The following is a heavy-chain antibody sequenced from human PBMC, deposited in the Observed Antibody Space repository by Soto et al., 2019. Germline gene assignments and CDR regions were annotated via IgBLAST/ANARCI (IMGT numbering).Heavy chain of an antibody. V-gene: IGHV4-59*01. CDR3: AVSIAARPGDFDY. J-gene: IGHJ4*02. Sequence: SETLSLTCTVSGGSISSYYWSWIRQPPGKGLEWIGYIYYSGSTNYNPSLKSRVTISVDTSKNQFSLKLSSVTAADTAVYYCAVSIAARPGDFDYWGQGTLVTVS. CDR2: IYYSGST. D-gene: IGHD6-6*01. CDR1: GGSISSYY.